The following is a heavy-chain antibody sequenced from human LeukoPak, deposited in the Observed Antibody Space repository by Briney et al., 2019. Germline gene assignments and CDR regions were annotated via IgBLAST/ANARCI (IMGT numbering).Heavy chain of an antibody. CDR1: GFTFSSYG. V-gene: IGHV3-30*03. J-gene: IGHJ4*02. CDR2: ISYDGSSK. D-gene: IGHD6-19*01. CDR3: ARAQWFDY. Sequence: GGSLRLSCAASGFTFSSYGIHWVRQAPGKGLEWVAVISYDGSSKFYTDSVKGRFTISRDNSKNTLYLQMNSLRAEDTAVYYCARAQWFDYWGQGTLVTVSS.